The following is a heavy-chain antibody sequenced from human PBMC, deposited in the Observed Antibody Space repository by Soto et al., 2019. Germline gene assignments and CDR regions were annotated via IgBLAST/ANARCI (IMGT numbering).Heavy chain of an antibody. CDR2: ISGSGDST. D-gene: IGHD3-10*01. CDR3: AKSIRFGERE. J-gene: IGHJ4*02. CDR1: GFSFRYYA. V-gene: IGHV3-23*01. Sequence: GGSLRLSCAASGFSFRYYAMNWARQAPGKGLEWVSGISGSGDSTFYADSVKGRFTISRDNSKNTLYLQMNSLRADDTAVYYCAKSIRFGEREWGQGTLVTVSS.